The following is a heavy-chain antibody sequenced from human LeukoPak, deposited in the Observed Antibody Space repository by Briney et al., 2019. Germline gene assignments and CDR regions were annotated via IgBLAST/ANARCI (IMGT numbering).Heavy chain of an antibody. Sequence: GGSLRLSCAASGFTFSSFAMSWIRQAPGKGLEWVSSIDKIGVGTYYADSVRGRFTISRDNSKNMLFLQMNSLRAEDSAVYYCAKDYVVGSIDYWGQGTLVTVSS. V-gene: IGHV3-23*01. D-gene: IGHD2-21*01. CDR2: IDKIGVGT. CDR1: GFTFSSFA. J-gene: IGHJ4*02. CDR3: AKDYVVGSIDY.